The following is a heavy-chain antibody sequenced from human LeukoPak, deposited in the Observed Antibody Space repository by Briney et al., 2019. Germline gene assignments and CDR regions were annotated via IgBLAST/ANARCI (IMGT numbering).Heavy chain of an antibody. J-gene: IGHJ4*02. CDR3: ARGYSYGCLDY. CDR1: GFTFSSYE. D-gene: IGHD5-18*01. CDR2: ISSIGSTI. V-gene: IGHV3-48*03. Sequence: GGSLRLSCAASGFTFSSYEMNWFRQAPGKGLEWVSYISSIGSTIYYADSVKGRFTISRDNAKNSLYLQMNSLRAEDTAVYYCARGYSYGCLDYWGQGTLVTVSS.